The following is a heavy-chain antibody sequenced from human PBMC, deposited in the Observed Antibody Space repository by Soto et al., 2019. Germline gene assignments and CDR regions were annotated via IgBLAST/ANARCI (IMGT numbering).Heavy chain of an antibody. Sequence: PGGSLRLSCSTSGFNFGDYAMTWFRQAPGKGLEWIGFIRSKTYGETIEYAASVKGRFNISRDDSQSIAYLQMNSLKIEDTAVYYCTTGLSNGYYNFDYWGQGTPVTVSS. CDR3: TTGLSNGYYNFDY. J-gene: IGHJ4*02. D-gene: IGHD3-22*01. CDR1: GFNFGDYA. V-gene: IGHV3-49*03. CDR2: IRSKTYGETI.